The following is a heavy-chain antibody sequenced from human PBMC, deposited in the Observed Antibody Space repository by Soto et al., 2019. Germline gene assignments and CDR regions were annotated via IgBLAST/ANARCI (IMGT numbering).Heavy chain of an antibody. CDR3: ARDFGRRETKYYFDY. CDR1: GFTFSSYA. J-gene: IGHJ4*02. CDR2: ISYDGSNK. Sequence: VGSLRLSCAASGFTFSSYAMHWVRQAPGKGLEWVAVISYDGSNKYYADSVKGRFTISRDNSKNTLYLQMNSLRAEDTAVYYCARDFGRRETKYYFDYWGQGTLVTVSS. D-gene: IGHD1-26*01. V-gene: IGHV3-30-3*01.